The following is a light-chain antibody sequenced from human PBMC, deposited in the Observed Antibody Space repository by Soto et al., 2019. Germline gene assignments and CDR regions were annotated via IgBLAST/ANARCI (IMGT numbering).Light chain of an antibody. CDR1: TSNIGSNG. J-gene: IGLJ1*01. V-gene: IGLV1-44*01. CDR2: NTN. Sequence: QSVLTQPPSASGTPGQRVTISCSGSTSNIGSNGAIWYQHLPGSAPKLLIYNTNQRPSGVPDRFSGSKSGASGSLAISGLQSDDEADYYCASWDDSLSVFVFGTGTKLTVL. CDR3: ASWDDSLSVFV.